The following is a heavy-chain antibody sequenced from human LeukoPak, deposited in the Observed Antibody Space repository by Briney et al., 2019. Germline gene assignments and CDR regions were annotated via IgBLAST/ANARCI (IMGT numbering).Heavy chain of an antibody. CDR3: ARDRVRGNSNPFFDY. V-gene: IGHV4-4*02. J-gene: IGHJ4*02. Sequence: SETLSLTCAVSGGSIKSNNWWSWVRQPPGKGLEWIGEIYHSGSTNYNPSLESRVTVSVDKSKNQFSLDVSSVTAADTAVYYCARDRVRGNSNPFFDYWGQGTLVTVSS. CDR2: IYHSGST. CDR1: GGSIKSNNW. D-gene: IGHD4-11*01.